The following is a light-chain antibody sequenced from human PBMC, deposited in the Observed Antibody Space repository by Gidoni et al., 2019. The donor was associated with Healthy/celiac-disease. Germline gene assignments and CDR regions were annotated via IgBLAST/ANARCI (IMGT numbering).Light chain of an antibody. J-gene: IGKJ1*01. CDR3: QQYNNWPGT. CDR2: GAS. Sequence: ELVMTHSPATLSVSPGERATLSCRASQSVSSNLAWYQQKPGQAPRLLIYGASNRATGIPARLSGSGYGTEFTLTISSLQSEEFAVYYCQQYNNWPGTFGQGTKVEIK. CDR1: QSVSSN. V-gene: IGKV3-15*01.